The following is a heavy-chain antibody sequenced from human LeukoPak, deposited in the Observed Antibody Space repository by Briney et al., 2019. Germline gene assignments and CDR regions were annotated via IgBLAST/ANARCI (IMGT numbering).Heavy chain of an antibody. CDR3: ARRGTVTTGGYFDY. D-gene: IGHD4-17*01. CDR1: GGSISSSSYY. CDR2: IYYSGST. J-gene: IGHJ4*02. Sequence: PSETLSLTCTVSGGSISSSSYYWGWIRQPPGKGLEWIGSIYYSGSTYYNPSLKSRVTISVDTFKNQFSLKLSSVTAADTAVYYCARRGTVTTGGYFDYWGQGTLVTVSS. V-gene: IGHV4-39*01.